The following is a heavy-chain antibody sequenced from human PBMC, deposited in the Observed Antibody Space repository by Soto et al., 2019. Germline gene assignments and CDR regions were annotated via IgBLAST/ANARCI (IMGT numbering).Heavy chain of an antibody. V-gene: IGHV4-59*01. J-gene: IGHJ4*02. CDR2: IYYSGYT. D-gene: IGHD5-12*01. Sequence: QVQLQESGPGLVKPSETLSLTCAVSGGSISGYYWSWIRQPPGKRLEWIGYIYYSGYTNYNPSLKSRVTISVDRSKNQVSLELRSVTASDTHVYYCARDSVGSGYDWGQGTRVTVSS. CDR1: GGSISGYY. CDR3: ARDSVGSGYD.